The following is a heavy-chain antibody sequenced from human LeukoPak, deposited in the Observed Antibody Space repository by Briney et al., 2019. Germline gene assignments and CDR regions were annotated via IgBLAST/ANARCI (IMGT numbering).Heavy chain of an antibody. CDR3: AKRPSDYGDYVTYFDY. V-gene: IGHV3-30*18. CDR2: KSDDGRNK. Sequence: PGGSLRLSCAASGFSFISYGMHWVRQAPGKGLEWVGVKSDDGRNKKYADSVKGRFTISRDNSKDTLYLQMNSLRDEDTAVYYCAKRPSDYGDYVTYFDYWGQGTLVTASS. CDR1: GFSFISYG. D-gene: IGHD4-17*01. J-gene: IGHJ4*02.